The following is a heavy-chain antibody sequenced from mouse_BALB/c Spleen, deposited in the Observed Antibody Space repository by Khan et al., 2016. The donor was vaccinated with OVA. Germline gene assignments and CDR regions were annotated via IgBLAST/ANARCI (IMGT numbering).Heavy chain of an antibody. Sequence: EVELVESGGDLVKPGGSLKLSCAASGFIFSSYGMSWVRQTPDKRLEWVATISSDGSYTYYPDSVKGRFTISRDNAKNTLYLQMSSLKSEDTAMYYCARFITTATGDYFGMDYWGRGTSVTISS. CDR3: ARFITTATGDYFGMDY. J-gene: IGHJ4*01. CDR2: ISSDGSYT. D-gene: IGHD1-2*01. CDR1: GFIFSSYG. V-gene: IGHV5-6*01.